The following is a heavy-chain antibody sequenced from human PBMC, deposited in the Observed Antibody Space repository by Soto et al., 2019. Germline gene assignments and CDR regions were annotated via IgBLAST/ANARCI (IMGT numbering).Heavy chain of an antibody. V-gene: IGHV2-5*02. CDR2: IYWVDDN. CDR3: AHYVSASPAGWFDP. CDR1: GFSLSTSGEA. D-gene: IGHD3-10*01. J-gene: IGHJ5*02. Sequence: QITLKESGPALVKPTQTLTLTCTFSGFSLSTSGEAVGWIRQPPGEALEWLALIYWVDDNRYNPTLKTRLTITKDTTKSQLVLTLTNMDPVDTATYYCAHYVSASPAGWFDPWGQGILVTVSS.